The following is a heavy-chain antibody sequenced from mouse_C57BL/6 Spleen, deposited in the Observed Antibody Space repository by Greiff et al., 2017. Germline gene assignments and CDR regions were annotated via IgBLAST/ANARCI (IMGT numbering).Heavy chain of an antibody. J-gene: IGHJ4*01. CDR2: IDPENGDT. Sequence: DVKLVESGAELVRPGASVKLSCTASGFNIKDDYMNWVKQRPEQGLEWIGWIDPENGDTEYASKFQGKATITADTSSNTAYLQLSSLTSEDTAVYYCTRPFYDYDGAMDYWGQGTSVTVSS. D-gene: IGHD2-4*01. CDR3: TRPFYDYDGAMDY. CDR1: GFNIKDDY. V-gene: IGHV14-4*01.